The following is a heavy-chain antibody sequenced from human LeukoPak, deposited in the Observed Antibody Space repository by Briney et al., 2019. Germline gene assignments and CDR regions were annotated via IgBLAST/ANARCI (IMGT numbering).Heavy chain of an antibody. V-gene: IGHV3-30*04. CDR1: GFTFTSYT. J-gene: IGHJ4*02. CDR3: AREILGSAFSFDY. CDR2: ILYDGRTT. D-gene: IGHD1-26*01. Sequence: GGSLRLSCAASGFTFTSYTMHWVRQAPGKGLEWVAVILYDGRTTNYAESVRGRFTISRDTSENTLYLQMNNLRPEDTAIYSCAREILGSAFSFDYWGQGTLVTVSS.